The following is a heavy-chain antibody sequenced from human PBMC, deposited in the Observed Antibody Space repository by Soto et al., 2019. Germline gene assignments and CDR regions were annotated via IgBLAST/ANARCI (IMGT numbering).Heavy chain of an antibody. CDR1: GFTFSSYA. Sequence: GGSLRLSCAASGFTFSSYAMSWVRQAPGKGLEWVSAISGSGGSTYYADSVKGRFTISRDNSKNTLYLQMNSLRAEDTAVYYCAKDPKRRYCSSTSCYVGYWGQGTLVTVSS. J-gene: IGHJ4*02. V-gene: IGHV3-23*01. CDR3: AKDPKRRYCSSTSCYVGY. CDR2: ISGSGGST. D-gene: IGHD2-2*01.